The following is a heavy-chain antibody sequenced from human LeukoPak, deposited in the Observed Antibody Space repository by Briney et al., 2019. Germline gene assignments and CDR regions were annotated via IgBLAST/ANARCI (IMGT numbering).Heavy chain of an antibody. J-gene: IGHJ4*02. Sequence: GGSLRLSCSASGFTFSSYAMSWVRQAPGKGLEWVSAISGSGDSTYYADSVKGRFTISRDNSKNTLYVQMNSLRAEDTAVYYCARLRGSYMDSWGQGTLVTVSS. CDR2: ISGSGDST. V-gene: IGHV3-23*01. CDR1: GFTFSSYA. CDR3: ARLRGSYMDS. D-gene: IGHD1-26*01.